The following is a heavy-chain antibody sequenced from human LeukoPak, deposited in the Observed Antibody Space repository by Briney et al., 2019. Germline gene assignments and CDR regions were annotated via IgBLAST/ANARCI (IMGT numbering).Heavy chain of an antibody. CDR1: GGSFSGYY. D-gene: IGHD6-19*01. CDR3: ARDFVSGSGWYELGY. J-gene: IGHJ4*02. V-gene: IGHV4-34*01. CDR2: INHSGST. Sequence: PSETLSLTCAVYGGSFSGYYWSWIRQPPGKGLEWIGEINHSGSTNYNPSLKSRVTISVDTSKNQFSLKLSSVTAADTAVYYCARDFVSGSGWYELGYWGQGTLVTVSS.